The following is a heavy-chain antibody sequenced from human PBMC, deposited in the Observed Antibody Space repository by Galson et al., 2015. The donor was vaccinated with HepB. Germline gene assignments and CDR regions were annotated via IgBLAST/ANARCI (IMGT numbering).Heavy chain of an antibody. J-gene: IGHJ4*02. Sequence: SLRLSCAASGFRFSRFAMSWVRQAPGKGPEWVSGVRDNGGTFYADSVKGRFTISRYNSKNTVYLQMNSLRAEDTAIYYCAKEMAEVGKPFFDCWGQGTLVIVSA. CDR1: GFRFSRFA. D-gene: IGHD5-24*01. CDR2: VRDNGGT. CDR3: AKEMAEVGKPFFDC. V-gene: IGHV3-23*01.